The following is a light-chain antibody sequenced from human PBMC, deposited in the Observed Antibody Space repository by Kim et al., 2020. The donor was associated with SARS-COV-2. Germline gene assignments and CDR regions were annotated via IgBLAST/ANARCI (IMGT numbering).Light chain of an antibody. CDR2: GAS. V-gene: IGKV3-20*01. CDR3: QQYGSSPYT. CDR1: QSVSSSY. Sequence: LSPGERATISCMASQSVSSSYLAWYQQKPGQAPRLLIYGASSRATGIPDRFSGSGSGTDFTLTISRLGPEDFAVYYCQQYGSSPYTFGQGTKLEI. J-gene: IGKJ2*01.